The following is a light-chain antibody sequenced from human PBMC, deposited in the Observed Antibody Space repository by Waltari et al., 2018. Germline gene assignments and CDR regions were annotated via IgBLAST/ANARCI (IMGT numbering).Light chain of an antibody. Sequence: QSALTQPASVSGSPGQSISISCTGISSDVGGFNFVSWYQQHPGKAPKLMIYDVFNRPSGVSTRFSGSKSANAASLAISALQAEDEAVYYCSSYTASPPHVVFGGGTKVTVL. V-gene: IGLV2-14*03. CDR2: DVF. J-gene: IGLJ2*01. CDR3: SSYTASPPHVV. CDR1: SSDVGGFNF.